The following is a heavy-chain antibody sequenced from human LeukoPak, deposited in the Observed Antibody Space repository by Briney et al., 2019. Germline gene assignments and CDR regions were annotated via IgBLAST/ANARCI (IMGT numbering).Heavy chain of an antibody. D-gene: IGHD6-13*01. CDR2: MYSRGDT. CDR3: ARDAPQVPAAGVLAS. J-gene: IGHJ5*02. Sequence: PGGSLRLSCAPPGFTLSDNYMSWVGQAPGKGLQWVSVMYSRGDTYYANSVKGRFTFSRDISKNTLYLQMDGLRNEDTAMYYCARDAPQVPAAGVLASWGQGTLVTVSS. CDR1: GFTLSDNY. V-gene: IGHV3-53*01.